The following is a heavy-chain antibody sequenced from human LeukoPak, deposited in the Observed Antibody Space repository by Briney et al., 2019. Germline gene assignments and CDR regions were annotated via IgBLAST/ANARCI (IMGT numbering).Heavy chain of an antibody. D-gene: IGHD4-17*01. CDR3: ARGGHGDYFDY. V-gene: IGHV3-48*01. Sequence: GGPLRLSCAASGFTFSSYSMNWVRQAPGKGLEWVSYISSSSSTIYYADSVKGLFTISRDNAKNSLYLQMNSLRAEDTAVYYCARGGHGDYFDYWGQGTLVTVSS. CDR2: ISSSSSTI. CDR1: GFTFSSYS. J-gene: IGHJ4*02.